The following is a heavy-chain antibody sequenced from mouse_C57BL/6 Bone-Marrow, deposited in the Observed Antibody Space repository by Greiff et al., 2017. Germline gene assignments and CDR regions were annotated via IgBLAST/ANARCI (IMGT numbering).Heavy chain of an antibody. Sequence: VQLQQPGAELVKPGASVKLSCKASGYTFTSYWMHWVKQRPGQGLEWIGMIHPNSGSTNYNEKFKSKATLTVDKSSSTAYMQLSSLTSEDSAVYYCAVHYDYYAMDYWGQGTSVTVSS. J-gene: IGHJ4*01. CDR2: IHPNSGST. D-gene: IGHD1-1*02. V-gene: IGHV1-64*01. CDR1: GYTFTSYW. CDR3: AVHYDYYAMDY.